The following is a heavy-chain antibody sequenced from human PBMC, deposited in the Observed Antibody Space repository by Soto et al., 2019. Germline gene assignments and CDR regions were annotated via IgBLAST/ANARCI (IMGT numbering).Heavy chain of an antibody. J-gene: IGHJ4*02. CDR3: ARYCSVGSCLMSYFDY. V-gene: IGHV4-31*03. Sequence: SETLSLTCTVSGGSISTDTFYWSWIRQHPGKGLEWIGYMYHRGSTYYSPSLKSRVSISKDTSKNQFSLMLSSVTAADTAVYYCARYCSVGSCLMSYFDYWGQGALVTVSS. CDR2: MYHRGST. CDR1: GGSISTDTFY. D-gene: IGHD2-15*01.